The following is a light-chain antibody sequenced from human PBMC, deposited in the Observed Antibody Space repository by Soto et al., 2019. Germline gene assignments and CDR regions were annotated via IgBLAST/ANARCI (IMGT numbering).Light chain of an antibody. Sequence: DIQMTQSPSTLSASVGDRVTITCRASQSISSWLAWYQQKPGKAPKVLIYKASSLESGVPSRFSGSGSGTEFTLTISSLQPDYFATYYCQQYDSYSTFGQGTKVEIK. J-gene: IGKJ1*01. CDR1: QSISSW. V-gene: IGKV1-5*03. CDR3: QQYDSYST. CDR2: KAS.